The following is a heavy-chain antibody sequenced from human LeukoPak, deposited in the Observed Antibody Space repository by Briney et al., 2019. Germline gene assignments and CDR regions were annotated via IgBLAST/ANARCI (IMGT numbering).Heavy chain of an antibody. CDR1: GGSINSYY. CDR2: IYYNGST. D-gene: IGHD1-26*01. Sequence: SETLSLTCSVSGGSINSYYWNWIRRPPGKGLEWIGYIYYNGSTNYSPSLKSRVTMSVDTSKNLFSLKVSSVTAADTAVYYCARGRSNYYGMDVWGQGTTVTVSS. CDR3: ARGRSNYYGMDV. V-gene: IGHV4-59*01. J-gene: IGHJ6*02.